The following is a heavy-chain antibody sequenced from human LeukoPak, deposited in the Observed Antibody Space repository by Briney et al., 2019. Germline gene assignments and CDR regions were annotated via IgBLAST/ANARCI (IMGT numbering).Heavy chain of an antibody. D-gene: IGHD5-12*01. CDR1: GDSISSGSYY. Sequence: SETLSLTCSVSGDSISSGSYYWSWIRQPAGKGLEWIGRIYTSGSTNYIPSLKSRLTISVDTSKNQFSLRLSSVTAADTAVYYCARDGEYSGYDPWGQGTLVTVSS. J-gene: IGHJ5*02. CDR3: ARDGEYSGYDP. CDR2: IYTSGST. V-gene: IGHV4-61*02.